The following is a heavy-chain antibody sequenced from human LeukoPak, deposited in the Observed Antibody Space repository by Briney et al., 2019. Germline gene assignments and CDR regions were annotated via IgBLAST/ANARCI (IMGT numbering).Heavy chain of an antibody. J-gene: IGHJ4*02. D-gene: IGHD5-12*01. CDR2: ISYDGSNK. V-gene: IGHV3-30*03. CDR3: ARDSIVATIPYYFDY. Sequence: GGSLRLSCAASGFTFSSYGMHWVRQAPGKGLEWVAVISYDGSNKYYADSVKGRFTISRDNSKNTLYLQMNSLRAEDTAVYYCARDSIVATIPYYFDYWGQGTLVTVSS. CDR1: GFTFSSYG.